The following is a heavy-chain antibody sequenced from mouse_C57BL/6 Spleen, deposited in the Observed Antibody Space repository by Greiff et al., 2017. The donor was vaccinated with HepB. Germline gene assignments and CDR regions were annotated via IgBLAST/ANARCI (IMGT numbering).Heavy chain of an antibody. V-gene: IGHV1-59*01. CDR2: IDPSDSYT. CDR1: GYTFTSYW. Sequence: QVQLQQPGAELVRPGTSVKLSCKASGYTFTSYWMHWVKQRPGQGLEWIGVIDPSDSYTNYNQKFKGKATLTVDTSSSTAYMQLSRLTSEDSAVYYCAEGRSNYGFAYWGQGTLVTVSA. J-gene: IGHJ3*01. D-gene: IGHD2-5*01. CDR3: AEGRSNYGFAY.